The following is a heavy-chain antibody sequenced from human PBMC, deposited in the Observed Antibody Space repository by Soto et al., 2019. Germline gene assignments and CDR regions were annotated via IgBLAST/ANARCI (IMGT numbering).Heavy chain of an antibody. CDR3: VVTYYYDTSDYYWGVFDS. D-gene: IGHD3-22*01. CDR2: IYYSGST. J-gene: IGHJ4*02. CDR1: GGSVSSGDYY. V-gene: IGHV4-30-4*01. Sequence: QVQLQESGPGLVKPSQTLSLTCTVSGGSVSSGDYYWSWIRQPPGKGLEWIGYIYYSGSTLYNPSLKSRVTISVDTSKNRFSLKLSSVTAADTAVYYCVVTYYYDTSDYYWGVFDSWGQGILVTVSS.